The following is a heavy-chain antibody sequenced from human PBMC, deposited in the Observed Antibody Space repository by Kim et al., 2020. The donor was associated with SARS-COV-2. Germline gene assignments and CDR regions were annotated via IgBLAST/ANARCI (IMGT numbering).Heavy chain of an antibody. V-gene: IGHV3-21*01. CDR3: ARGSSWSH. CDR2: SSYI. Sequence: SSYIYSADSVKSRFTISRDNAKNSLYLQMNSLGAEDTAVYYCARGSSWSHWGQGTLVTVSS. D-gene: IGHD6-13*01. J-gene: IGHJ4*02.